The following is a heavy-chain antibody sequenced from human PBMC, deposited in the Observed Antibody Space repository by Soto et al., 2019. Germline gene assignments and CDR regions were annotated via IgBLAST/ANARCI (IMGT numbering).Heavy chain of an antibody. CDR3: ARGKSGRPIYYYYGMDV. V-gene: IGHV3-30-3*01. J-gene: IGHJ6*02. D-gene: IGHD3-3*01. CDR2: ISYDGSNK. CDR1: GFTFSSYA. Sequence: GGSLRLSCAASGFTFSSYAMHWVRQAPGKGLEWVAVISYDGSNKYYADSVKGRFTISRDNSKNTLYLQMNSLRAEGTAVYYCARGKSGRPIYYYYGMDVWGQGTTVTVSS.